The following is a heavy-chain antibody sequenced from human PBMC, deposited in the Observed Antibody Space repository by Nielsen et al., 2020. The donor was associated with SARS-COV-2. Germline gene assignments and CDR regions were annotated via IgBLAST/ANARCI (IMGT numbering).Heavy chain of an antibody. D-gene: IGHD6-19*01. J-gene: IGHJ4*02. CDR3: ARDELSSGWYFDY. Sequence: GESLKISCAASGFTFSNFPMHWVRQAPGKGLEWVAVIWYDGSNKYYADSVKGRFTISRDNSKNTLYLQMNSLRAEDTAVYYCARDELSSGWYFDYWGQGTLVTVSS. CDR2: IWYDGSNK. V-gene: IGHV3-33*08. CDR1: GFTFSNFP.